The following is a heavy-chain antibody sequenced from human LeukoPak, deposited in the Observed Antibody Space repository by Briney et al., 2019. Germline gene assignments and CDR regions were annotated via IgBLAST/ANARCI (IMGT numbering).Heavy chain of an antibody. CDR2: ICSGGST. CDR3: ARDWQRATPFDY. Sequence: GGSLRLSCAASGFTVSSNYMSWVRQAPGKGLEWVSVICSGGSTYYADSVKGRFTISRDNSKNTLYLQMNSLRAEDTAVYYCARDWQRATPFDYWGQGTLVTVSS. V-gene: IGHV3-66*01. J-gene: IGHJ4*02. CDR1: GFTVSSNY.